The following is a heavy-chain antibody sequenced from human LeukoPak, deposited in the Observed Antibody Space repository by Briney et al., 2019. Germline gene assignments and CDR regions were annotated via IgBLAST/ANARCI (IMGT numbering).Heavy chain of an antibody. CDR3: ARDHVFDFWSGKMGWFDP. J-gene: IGHJ5*02. CDR2: VYQSGTT. V-gene: IGHV4-39*07. D-gene: IGHD3-3*01. CDR1: GGSISSSGFY. Sequence: SETLSLTCTVSGGSISSSGFYWAWIRRPPGKGLEWIGSVYQSGTTYNNPSLTSRVTISIDASKTQFSLNLSSVTAADTAVYYCARDHVFDFWSGKMGWFDPWGRGTLVTVSS.